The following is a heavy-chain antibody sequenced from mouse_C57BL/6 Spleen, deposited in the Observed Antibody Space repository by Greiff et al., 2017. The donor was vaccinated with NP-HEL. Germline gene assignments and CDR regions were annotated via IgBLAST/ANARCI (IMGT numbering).Heavy chain of an antibody. CDR3: AREGYYGNLFAY. D-gene: IGHD2-1*01. Sequence: VQRVESGAELARPGASVKMSCKASGYTFTSYTMHWVKQRPGQGLEWIGYINPSSGYTKYNQKFKDKATLTADKSSSTAYMQLSSLTSEDSAVYYCAREGYYGNLFAYWGQGTLVTVSA. J-gene: IGHJ3*01. CDR2: INPSSGYT. CDR1: GYTFTSYT. V-gene: IGHV1-4*01.